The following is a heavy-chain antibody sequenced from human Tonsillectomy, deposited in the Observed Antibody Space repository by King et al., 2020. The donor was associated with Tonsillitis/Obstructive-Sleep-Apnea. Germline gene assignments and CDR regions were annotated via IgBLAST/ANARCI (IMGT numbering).Heavy chain of an antibody. CDR2: ISGSGGST. CDR1: GFVFISYA. J-gene: IGHJ4*02. CDR3: ATARSSTSTSCYNY. V-gene: IGHV3-23*04. D-gene: IGHD2-2*02. Sequence: VQLVESGGGLVQPGGSLRLSCAASGFVFISYAMSWVRQAPRKGLEWVSVISGSGGSTYYADSVKGRFTISRDNSKNTLYLQMNSLRAEDTAVYYCATARSSTSTSCYNYWGQGTLVTVSS.